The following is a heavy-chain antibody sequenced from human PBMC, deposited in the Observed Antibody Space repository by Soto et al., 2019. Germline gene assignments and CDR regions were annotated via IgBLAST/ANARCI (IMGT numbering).Heavy chain of an antibody. V-gene: IGHV1-69*06. CDR2: IIPSYDRA. Sequence: QVLLLQSGGEVKRPGSSVKVSCKASGDAFKSYAISWVRQAPGQGLEYMGGIIPSYDRAKYAQKFQGRLTVTADIDTGTVYMELSGLKSEDTAVDFCARGPTNDYGDDTCDYWGQGTKVIVSS. CDR1: GDAFKSYA. J-gene: IGHJ4*02. CDR3: ARGPTNDYGDDTCDY. D-gene: IGHD4-17*01.